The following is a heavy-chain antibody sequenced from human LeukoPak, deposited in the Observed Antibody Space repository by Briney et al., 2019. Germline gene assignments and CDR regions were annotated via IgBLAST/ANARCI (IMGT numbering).Heavy chain of an antibody. CDR2: ISAYNGNT. J-gene: IGHJ6*02. V-gene: IGHV1-18*01. CDR3: ARDLNSDILTGYYTDDYYYYGMDV. D-gene: IGHD3-9*01. CDR1: GYTFTSYG. Sequence: ASVKVSCKASGYTFTSYGISWVRQAPGQGLEWMGWISAYNGNTNYAQKLQGRVTMTTDTSTSTAYMELRSLRSDDTAVYYCARDLNSDILTGYYTDDYYYYGMDVWGQGTTVTVSS.